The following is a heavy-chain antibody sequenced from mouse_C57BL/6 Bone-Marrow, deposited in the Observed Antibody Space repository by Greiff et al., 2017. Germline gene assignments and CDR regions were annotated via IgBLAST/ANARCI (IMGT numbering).Heavy chain of an antibody. CDR3: ARRSLRWFAY. CDR2: ISSGGSYT. Sequence: EVQVVESGGDLVKPGGSLKLSCAASGFTFSSYGMSWVRQTPDKRLEWVATISSGGSYTYYPDSVKGRFTISRDNAKNTLYLQMSSLKSEDTAMYYCARRSLRWFAYWGQGTLVTVSA. CDR1: GFTFSSYG. J-gene: IGHJ3*01. V-gene: IGHV5-6*01. D-gene: IGHD2-1*01.